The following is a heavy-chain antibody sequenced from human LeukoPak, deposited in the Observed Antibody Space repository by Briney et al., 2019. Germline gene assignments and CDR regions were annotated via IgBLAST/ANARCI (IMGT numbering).Heavy chain of an antibody. Sequence: GGSLRLSCAASGFTFSSYGMHGVRQAPGKGLEWVAVISYDGSNKYYADSVKGRFTISRDNSKNTLYLQMNSLRAEDTAVYYCAKVDSSGWYGFDYWGQGTLVTVSS. J-gene: IGHJ4*02. CDR1: GFTFSSYG. D-gene: IGHD6-19*01. CDR3: AKVDSSGWYGFDY. CDR2: ISYDGSNK. V-gene: IGHV3-30*18.